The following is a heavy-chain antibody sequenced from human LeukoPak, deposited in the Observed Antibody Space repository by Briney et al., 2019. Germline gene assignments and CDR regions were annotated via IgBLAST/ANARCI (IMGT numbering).Heavy chain of an antibody. J-gene: IGHJ5*02. V-gene: IGHV4-59*05. CDR2: IYYSGSP. CDR3: ARQAGAAAGIVAGWFDP. D-gene: IGHD6-13*01. Sequence: SETLSLTCTVSGDSISSYYWSWIRQPPGKGLEWIGSIYYSGSPYYNPSLKSRVTISVDTSKNQFSLKLSSVTAADTAVYYCARQAGAAAGIVAGWFDPWGQGTLVTVSS. CDR1: GDSISSYY.